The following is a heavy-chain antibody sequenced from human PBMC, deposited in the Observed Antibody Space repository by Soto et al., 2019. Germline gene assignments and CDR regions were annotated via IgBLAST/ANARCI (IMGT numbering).Heavy chain of an antibody. CDR3: ATNLPNS. D-gene: IGHD7-27*01. CDR1: GFTFSSYW. CDR2: INSAGSST. J-gene: IGHJ4*02. Sequence: EVQLVESGGHLVQPGGSLRLSCAASGFTFSSYWMHWVRQAPGKGLVWVSRINSAGSSTSYADSVKGRFTISRDNVKNTVYLQMNNLRGEEAAVYYCATNLPNSWGQGTLVTGSS. V-gene: IGHV3-74*01.